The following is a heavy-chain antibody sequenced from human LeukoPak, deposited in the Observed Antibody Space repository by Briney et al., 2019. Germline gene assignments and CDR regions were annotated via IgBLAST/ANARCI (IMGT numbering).Heavy chain of an antibody. CDR3: AREDYNSYYMDG. CDR1: GVSISSYY. CDR2: IYYSGTT. V-gene: IGHV4-59*01. J-gene: IGHJ6*03. Sequence: PSETLSLTCTVSGVSISSYYWSWIRQPPGKGLEWIGYIYYSGTTNYNPSLKSRVTISIDTSKNQFSLKLSSVTAADTAVYYCAREDYNSYYMDGWGKGTTVTVSS.